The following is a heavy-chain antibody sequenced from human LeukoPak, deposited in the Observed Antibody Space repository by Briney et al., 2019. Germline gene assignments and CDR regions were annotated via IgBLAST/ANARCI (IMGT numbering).Heavy chain of an antibody. CDR2: FCGSGGNT. J-gene: IGHJ4*02. V-gene: IGHV3-23*01. CDR1: GFCFSWHA. CDR3: AKDEGVEVASVRAFDF. Sequence: GASLRLSCAASGFCFSWHAMSWVRQAPGKGLWWVSVFCGSGGNTFYADTVNGRFTISRDNSKNTVYLQMNSLRVEDTAVYYCAKDEGVEVASVRAFDFWGQGTLVTVSS. D-gene: IGHD1-26*01.